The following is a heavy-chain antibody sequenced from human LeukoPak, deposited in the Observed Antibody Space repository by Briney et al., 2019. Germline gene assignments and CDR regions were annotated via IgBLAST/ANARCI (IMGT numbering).Heavy chain of an antibody. D-gene: IGHD5-24*01. J-gene: IGHJ4*02. V-gene: IGHV3-21*01. CDR1: GFTFSSYS. CDR3: ARDRWLQSQRYFDY. CDR2: ISISSSYI. Sequence: PGGSLRLSCAASGFTFSSYSMNWVRQAPGKGLEWVSSISISSSYIYYADSVKGRFTISRDNAKNSLYVQMDSLRAEDTAVYYCARDRWLQSQRYFDYWGQGILVTVSS.